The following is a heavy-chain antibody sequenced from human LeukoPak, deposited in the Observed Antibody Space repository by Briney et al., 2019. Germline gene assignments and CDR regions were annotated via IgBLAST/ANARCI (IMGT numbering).Heavy chain of an antibody. J-gene: IGHJ4*02. Sequence: LSLTCTVSGGSISSGDYYMTWIRQAPGKGLEWVSYISSGATTIYYADSVKGRFTISRDNAKNSLYLQINSLRVEDTAVYYCAREGHSSSSDYWGQGTLVTVSS. D-gene: IGHD6-6*01. CDR2: ISSGATTI. CDR3: AREGHSSSSDY. CDR1: GGSISSGDYY. V-gene: IGHV3-11*04.